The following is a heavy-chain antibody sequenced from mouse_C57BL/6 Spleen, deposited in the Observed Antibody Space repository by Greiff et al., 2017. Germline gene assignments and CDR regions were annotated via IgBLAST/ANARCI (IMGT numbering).Heavy chain of an antibody. D-gene: IGHD2-4*01. Sequence: EVQLVESGPELVKPGASVKISCKASGYSFTGYYMNWVKQSPEKSLEWIGEINPSTGGTTYNQKFKAKATLTVDKSSSTAYMQLKSLTSEDSAVYYCARLGDYDRDFDYWGQGTTLTVSS. V-gene: IGHV1-42*01. J-gene: IGHJ2*01. CDR2: INPSTGGT. CDR3: ARLGDYDRDFDY. CDR1: GYSFTGYY.